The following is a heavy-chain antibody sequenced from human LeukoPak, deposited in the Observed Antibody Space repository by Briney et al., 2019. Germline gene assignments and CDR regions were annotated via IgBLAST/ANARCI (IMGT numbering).Heavy chain of an antibody. CDR3: AIQEIGTTWSVGY. J-gene: IGHJ4*02. V-gene: IGHV3-30*03. CDR1: GFTFSSYG. CDR2: ISYDGGSI. Sequence: GRSLRLSCAASGFTFSSYGMHWVRQAPGKGLEWVAVISYDGGSIYYADSVKGRFTISRDDSKNTLFLQMNSLSAEDTAVYYCAIQEIGTTWSVGYWGQGTLVTVSS. D-gene: IGHD1-26*01.